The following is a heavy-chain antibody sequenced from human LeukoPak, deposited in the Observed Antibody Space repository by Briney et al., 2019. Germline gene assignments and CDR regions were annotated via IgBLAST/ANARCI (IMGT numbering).Heavy chain of an antibody. V-gene: IGHV3-48*03. D-gene: IGHD4-17*01. CDR2: ISGSSTTI. J-gene: IGHJ4*02. CDR1: GFTFSSYE. CDR3: VRDDRDYVFDY. Sequence: PGGSLRLSCAASGFTFSSYEMNWVRQAPGEGLEWVSYISGSSTTIHYADSVKGRFTISRDNAKNSLYLHMSSLRDEDTALYYCVRDDRDYVFDYWGRGTLVTVSS.